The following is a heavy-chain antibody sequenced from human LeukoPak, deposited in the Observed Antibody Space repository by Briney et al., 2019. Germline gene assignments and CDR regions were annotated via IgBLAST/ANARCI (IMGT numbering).Heavy chain of an antibody. Sequence: PGGSLRLSCAASGFTFSSYAMSWVRQAPGKGLEWVSAISGSGGGTYYADSVKGRFTISRDNSKNTLYLQMNSLRAEDTAVYYCARDTDFDWLFTIDYWGQGTLVTVSS. J-gene: IGHJ4*02. V-gene: IGHV3-23*01. D-gene: IGHD3-9*01. CDR3: ARDTDFDWLFTIDY. CDR1: GFTFSSYA. CDR2: ISGSGGGT.